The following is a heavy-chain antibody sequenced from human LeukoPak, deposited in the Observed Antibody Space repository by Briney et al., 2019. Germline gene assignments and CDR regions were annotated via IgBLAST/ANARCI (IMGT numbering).Heavy chain of an antibody. CDR1: GFTFSSYW. V-gene: IGHV3-74*01. CDR2: IKSDGSST. D-gene: IGHD2-15*01. CDR3: VSDKYCSGGSCYPVADY. Sequence: GGSLRLSCAASGFTFSSYWMYWVRQAPGKGLVWVSRIKSDGSSTSYADSVKGRLTISRDNAKNTLYLQMNSLRAEDTAVYYCVSDKYCSGGSCYPVADYWGQGTLVTVSS. J-gene: IGHJ4*02.